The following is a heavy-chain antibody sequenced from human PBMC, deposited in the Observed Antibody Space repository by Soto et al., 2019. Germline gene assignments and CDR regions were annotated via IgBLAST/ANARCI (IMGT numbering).Heavy chain of an antibody. J-gene: IGHJ5*02. CDR3: ARSSGGNFGIMIAGTNWFAP. CDR1: RDTFTSYY. CDR2: INPHGGST. V-gene: IGHV1-46*01. D-gene: IGHD3-3*02. Sequence: QLVQSGGEGKQPGASVKVSCTAPRDTFTSYYINWLRLSPGHALEWMGVINPHGGSTAYAQKFKGRVTLSRYTAASTVYLELSSLTSEATAMYYCARSSGGNFGIMIAGTNWFAPWGQGPLVTVSS.